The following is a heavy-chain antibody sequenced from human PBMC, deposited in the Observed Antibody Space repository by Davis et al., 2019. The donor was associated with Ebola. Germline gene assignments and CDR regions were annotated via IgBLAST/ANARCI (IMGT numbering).Heavy chain of an antibody. CDR1: GYTLTGYY. Sequence: AASVKVSCKASGYTLTGYYMHWVRQAPGQGLEWMGWINPNSGGTNYAQKFQGWVTMTRDTSISTAYMELSRLRSDDTAVYYCARGIVYSYGSNYYGMDVWGQGTTVTVSS. V-gene: IGHV1-2*04. CDR3: ARGIVYSYGSNYYGMDV. D-gene: IGHD5-18*01. CDR2: INPNSGGT. J-gene: IGHJ6*02.